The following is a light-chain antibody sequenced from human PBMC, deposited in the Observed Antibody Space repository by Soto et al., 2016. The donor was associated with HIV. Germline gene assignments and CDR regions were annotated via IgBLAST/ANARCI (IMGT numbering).Light chain of an antibody. CDR1: ALPTQY. J-gene: IGLJ3*02. V-gene: IGLV3-25*03. CDR3: QSTDSNGSSWV. Sequence: SYELTQSPSVSVSPGQTARITCSGDALPTQYAHWHQQKSGQAPVLIIHKDIVRPSGIPERFSGSNSGTTVTLTISGVQAEDEAVYYCQSTDSNGSSWVFGGGTKVTV. CDR2: KDI.